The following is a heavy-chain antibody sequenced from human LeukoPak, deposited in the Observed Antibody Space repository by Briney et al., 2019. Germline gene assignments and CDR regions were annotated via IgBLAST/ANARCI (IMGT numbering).Heavy chain of an antibody. CDR1: GGTFSSYT. V-gene: IGHV1-69*02. J-gene: IGHJ4*02. CDR2: TIPILGIA. Sequence: SVKVSCKASGGTFSSYTIRWVRQAAGQGLEWMGRTIPILGIANYAQKFQGRVTITADKSTSTAYMELSSLRSEDTAVYYCASALTYYYDSSGYFGGYWGQGTLVTVSS. CDR3: ASALTYYYDSSGYFGGY. D-gene: IGHD3-22*01.